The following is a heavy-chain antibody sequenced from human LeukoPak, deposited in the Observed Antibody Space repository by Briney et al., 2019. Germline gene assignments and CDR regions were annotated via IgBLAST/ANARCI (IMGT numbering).Heavy chain of an antibody. CDR1: GYSISSGYY. CDR3: ARRGGDMPARGFMDV. J-gene: IGHJ6*03. CDR2: IYDSGIA. D-gene: IGHD3-16*01. V-gene: IGHV4-38-2*02. Sequence: SETLSLTCTVSGYSISSGYYWGWIRQPPGKGLEWVGYIYDSGIAFYNPSLKSRVTMSVDTSKNHFFLNLRSVTAADTAVYYCARRGGDMPARGFMDVWGKGTTVTVSS.